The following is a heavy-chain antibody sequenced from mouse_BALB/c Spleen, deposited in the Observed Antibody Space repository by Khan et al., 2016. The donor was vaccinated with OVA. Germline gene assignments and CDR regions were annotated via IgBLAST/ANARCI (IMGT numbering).Heavy chain of an antibody. D-gene: IGHD1-1*01. V-gene: IGHV5-6*01. CDR3: ARCLDGSSYDYYAMDY. CDR2: ISTSGSYT. CDR1: GFTFSNYG. Sequence: EVELVESGGDLVKPGGSLKLSCAASGFTFSNYGMSWVRQTPDKRLEWVAIISTSGSYTYYPDSVKGRFTISRDNAKNTLYLQMSSLKSEDTASYYCARCLDGSSYDYYAMDYWGQGTSVTVSS. J-gene: IGHJ4*01.